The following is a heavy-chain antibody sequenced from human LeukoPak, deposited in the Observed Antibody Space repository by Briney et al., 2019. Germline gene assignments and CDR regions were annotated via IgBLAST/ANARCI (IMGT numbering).Heavy chain of an antibody. D-gene: IGHD3-3*01. CDR3: ARGHYDFWSGYSRALDI. CDR2: IIPIFGTA. J-gene: IGHJ3*02. V-gene: IGHV1-69*05. Sequence: SVKVSCKASGGTFSSYAISWVRQAPGQGLEWMGGIIPIFGTANYAQKFQGRVTITTDESTSTAYMELSSLRSEDTAVYYCARGHYDFWSGYSRALDIWGQGTMVTVSS. CDR1: GGTFSSYA.